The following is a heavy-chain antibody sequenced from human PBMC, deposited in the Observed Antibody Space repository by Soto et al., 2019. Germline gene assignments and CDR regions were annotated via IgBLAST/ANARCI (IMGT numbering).Heavy chain of an antibody. D-gene: IGHD2-2*01. J-gene: IGHJ5*01. V-gene: IGHV4-30-2*01. CDR2: IYRSGVT. Sequence: SETLSHTYSVSGGSSSTSTYLGCWIRQPPGKALEWVGFIYRSGVTSYNPSLKSRVSISLDTSNNQCSLKLRSVTAADTAVYYCAGMPHTTRLRFDSWGPGTLLT. CDR1: GGSSSTSTYL. CDR3: AGMPHTTRLRFDS.